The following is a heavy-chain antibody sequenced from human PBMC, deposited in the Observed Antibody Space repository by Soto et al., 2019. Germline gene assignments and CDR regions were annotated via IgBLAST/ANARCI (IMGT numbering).Heavy chain of an antibody. CDR2: IYPGDSDT. CDR1: GYSFTTYW. D-gene: IGHD3-9*01. V-gene: IGHV5-51*01. Sequence: PGESLKISCKGSGYSFTTYWIGWVRQMPGKGLEWMGIIYPGDSDTRYSPTFQGQVTISADKSISTAYLRWSSLKASDTAMYYCARGDYDSGTGSYKSYYGMDGWGKGCRVTVAS. CDR3: ARGDYDSGTGSYKSYYGMDG. J-gene: IGHJ6*04.